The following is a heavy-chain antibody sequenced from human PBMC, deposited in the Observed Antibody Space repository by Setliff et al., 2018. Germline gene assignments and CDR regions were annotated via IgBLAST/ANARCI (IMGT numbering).Heavy chain of an antibody. CDR3: ASNRAAMALDDP. CDR2: IYWSGNT. CDR1: GGSISTATYY. D-gene: IGHD5-18*01. Sequence: SETLSLTCTVPGGSISTATYYWGWVRQSPGKGLEWIGSIYWSGNTWYNPSFKSRVTISIDTSKNQFSLKMSSVTAADTAVYYCASNRAAMALDDPWGQGKLVTVSS. V-gene: IGHV4-39*01. J-gene: IGHJ5*02.